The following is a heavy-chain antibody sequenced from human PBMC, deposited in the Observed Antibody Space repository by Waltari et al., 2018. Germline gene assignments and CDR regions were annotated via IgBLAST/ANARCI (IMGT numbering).Heavy chain of an antibody. CDR3: ARDGGGNGYIHY. J-gene: IGHJ4*02. D-gene: IGHD3-16*01. CDR2: INTDGSSA. Sequence: EVQLVESGGGLVQPGGSLRLSCEASGFTLSSSYMHWVRQVPGKGLVWVSRINTDGSSANYADSVKGRFTISRDNGKNTLYLQMNSLRAEDTAVYDCARDGGGNGYIHYWGQGTLVTVSS. CDR1: GFTLSSSY. V-gene: IGHV3-74*01.